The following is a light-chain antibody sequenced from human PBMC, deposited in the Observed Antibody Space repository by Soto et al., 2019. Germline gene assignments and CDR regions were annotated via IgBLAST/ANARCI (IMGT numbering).Light chain of an antibody. Sequence: EILMTQSPATLSVSLGERATLSCRASLSIGNNLAWYQQKPGQAPRLLIYDASTRATGIPARFSGTGFGTEFALTISSLQSEDFAVYYCQQYGRWLLWTFGQGTRVEI. V-gene: IGKV3-15*01. J-gene: IGKJ1*01. CDR3: QQYGRWLLWT. CDR2: DAS. CDR1: LSIGNN.